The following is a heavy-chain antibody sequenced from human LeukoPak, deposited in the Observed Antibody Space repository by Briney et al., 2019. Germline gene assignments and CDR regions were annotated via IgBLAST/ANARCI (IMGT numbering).Heavy chain of an antibody. CDR1: GGSVSSATYF. CDR2: IYYSGST. V-gene: IGHV4-61*01. CDR3: APNRYGGYGDY. D-gene: IGHD5-12*01. J-gene: IGHJ4*02. Sequence: SETLSLTCTVSGGSVSSATYFWSWIRQPPGKTLEWIGYIYYSGSTNYNPSLKSRVTISVDTSKNQFSLRLTSVTAADTAVYYCAPNRYGGYGDYWGQGTLVTVSS.